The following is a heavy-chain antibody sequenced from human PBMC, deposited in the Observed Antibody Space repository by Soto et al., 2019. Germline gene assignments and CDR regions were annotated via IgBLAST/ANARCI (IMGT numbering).Heavy chain of an antibody. Sequence: SETLSLTCAVYGGSFSGYYWSWIRQPPGKGLEWIGEINHSGSTNYNPSLKSRVTISVDTSKNQFSLKLSSVTAADTAVYYCARARIVVVPAARYNWFEPWGQGTLVTVS. CDR3: ARARIVVVPAARYNWFEP. CDR2: INHSGST. CDR1: GGSFSGYY. D-gene: IGHD2-2*01. J-gene: IGHJ5*02. V-gene: IGHV4-34*01.